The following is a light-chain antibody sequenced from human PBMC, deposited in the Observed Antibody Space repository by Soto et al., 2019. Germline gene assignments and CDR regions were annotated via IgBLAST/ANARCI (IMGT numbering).Light chain of an antibody. V-gene: IGLV2-14*03. J-gene: IGLJ1*01. Sequence: QSVLTQPASVSGSPGQSIAISCTGTSSDVGSYNSVSWYQQYPGKAPKLMIHDVNNRPSGISDRFSGSKSGNTASLTISGLPAEDEADYYCRSFTSSTSDVFGTGTKLTVL. CDR2: DVN. CDR3: RSFTSSTSDV. CDR1: SSDVGSYNS.